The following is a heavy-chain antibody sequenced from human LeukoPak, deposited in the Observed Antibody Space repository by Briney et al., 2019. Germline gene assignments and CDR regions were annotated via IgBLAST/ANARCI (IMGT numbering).Heavy chain of an antibody. V-gene: IGHV3-21*01. CDR1: GFTFSSYS. Sequence: PGGSLRLSCAASGFTFSSYSMNWVRQAPGKGLEWVSSISSSSSYIYYADSVKGRFTISRDNAGNSLYLQMNSLRAEDTAVYYCAREGYSYGLFDYWGQGTLVTVSS. J-gene: IGHJ4*02. D-gene: IGHD5-18*01. CDR3: AREGYSYGLFDY. CDR2: ISSSSSYI.